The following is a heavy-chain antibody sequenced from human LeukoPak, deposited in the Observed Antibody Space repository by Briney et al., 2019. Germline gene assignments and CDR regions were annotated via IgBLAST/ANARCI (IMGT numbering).Heavy chain of an antibody. CDR2: ISNSGAGT. CDR3: AKDFRIGYSAHFDY. CDR1: GFTFSNYA. Sequence: GGSLRLSCAASGFTFSNYAMSWVRQAPGKGLEWVSTISNSGAGTYYADSVKGRFSISRDNSKNTLYLQMDSLRGEDTAVYYCAKDFRIGYSAHFDYWGQGALVTVSS. D-gene: IGHD2-21*01. J-gene: IGHJ4*02. V-gene: IGHV3-23*01.